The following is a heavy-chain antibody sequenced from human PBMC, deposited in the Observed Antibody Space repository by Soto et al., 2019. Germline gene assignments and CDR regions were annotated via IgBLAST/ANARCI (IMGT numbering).Heavy chain of an antibody. D-gene: IGHD3-3*01. CDR2: VNTNSGNP. J-gene: IGHJ6*04. V-gene: IGHV1-8*01. CDR1: GYTFTNYD. Sequence: QVQLVQSGTEVKKPGASVMVSCKASGYTFTNYDINWVRQAPGQGLEWMGWVNTNSGNPGYAQMFRGRVIITTNPSTTTATRELSILTSDDAVVYYCARGTGGGGAIFRTLIGSRKSYVDVWGRGTTVTVSS. CDR3: ARGTGGGGAIFRTLIGSRKSYVDV.